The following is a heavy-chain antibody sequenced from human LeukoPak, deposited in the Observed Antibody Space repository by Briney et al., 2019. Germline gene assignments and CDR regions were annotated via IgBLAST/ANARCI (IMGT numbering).Heavy chain of an antibody. CDR1: GFTFSDSF. J-gene: IGHJ5*02. CDR2: ISIGGTTI. CDR3: ARGPLTWFDP. Sequence: GGSLRLSCAASGFTFSDSFMSWIRQAPGKGLECISYISIGGTTIYYADSVRGRFTISRDNAKNSLYLQMNSLRAEDTAVYYCARGPLTWFDPWGQGTLVTVSS. V-gene: IGHV3-11*01.